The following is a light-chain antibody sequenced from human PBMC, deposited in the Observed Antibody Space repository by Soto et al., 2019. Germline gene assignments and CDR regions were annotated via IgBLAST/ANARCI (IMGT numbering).Light chain of an antibody. Sequence: IVMTQSPATLSVSPGERGTLSCRASQSAATNLAWYQQRPGQAPRLLIYGASTRATGVPATFRGSGSGTEFTLTINGLQSEDFALYWCQQYDSWPPTFGGGTKVDIK. J-gene: IGKJ4*01. CDR2: GAS. CDR1: QSAATN. CDR3: QQYDSWPPT. V-gene: IGKV3-15*01.